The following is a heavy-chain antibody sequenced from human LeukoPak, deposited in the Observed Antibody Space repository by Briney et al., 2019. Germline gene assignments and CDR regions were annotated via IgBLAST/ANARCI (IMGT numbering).Heavy chain of an antibody. Sequence: GGSLRLSCAASGFTFSTYSMNWVRQAPGKGLEWVSSISSSSSYIYYADSVKGRFTISRDNAKNSLYLQMNSLRAEDTAVYYCARVSCSGGSCYLGYYYYMDVWGKGTTVTVSS. CDR2: ISSSSSYI. CDR3: ARVSCSGGSCYLGYYYYMDV. V-gene: IGHV3-21*01. CDR1: GFTFSTYS. J-gene: IGHJ6*03. D-gene: IGHD2-15*01.